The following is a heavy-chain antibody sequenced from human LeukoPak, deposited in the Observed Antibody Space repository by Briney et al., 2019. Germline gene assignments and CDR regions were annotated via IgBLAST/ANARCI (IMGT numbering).Heavy chain of an antibody. D-gene: IGHD2-15*01. CDR3: ARARRYCSGGSCYRRDDAFDI. CDR2: INPNSGGT. CDR1: GGTFSSYA. V-gene: IGHV1-2*06. J-gene: IGHJ3*02. Sequence: ASVKVFCKASGGTFSSYAISWVRQAPGQGLEWMGRINPNSGGTNYAQKFQGRVTMTRDTSISTAYMELSRLRSDDTAVYYCARARRYCSGGSCYRRDDAFDIWGQGTMVTVSS.